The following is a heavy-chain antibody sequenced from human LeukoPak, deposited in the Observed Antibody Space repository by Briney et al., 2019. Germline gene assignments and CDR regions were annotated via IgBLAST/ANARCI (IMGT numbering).Heavy chain of an antibody. CDR1: GYTFTGYY. D-gene: IGHD3-16*01. J-gene: IGHJ4*02. Sequence: ASVNVSCKASGYTFTGYYMHWVRQAPGQGLVRMGWINPNGGGTNYAQKFQGRVTMARDSSINTAYMELSGLRSDDTAVYYCARAFGGIPPFDCWGQGTLVTVSS. CDR2: INPNGGGT. CDR3: ARAFGGIPPFDC. V-gene: IGHV1-2*02.